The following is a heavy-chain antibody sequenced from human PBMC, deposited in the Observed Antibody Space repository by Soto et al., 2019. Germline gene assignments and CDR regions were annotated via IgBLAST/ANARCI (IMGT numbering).Heavy chain of an antibody. J-gene: IGHJ2*01. Sequence: QVQLVQSGAEVKKYGSSVKVSCKASGGTFSRYAISWVRQAPGQGLEWMGGITPMFGTANYAQKFQGRVRMSAADSTSTAYMELSSLRSDDTAVYYCAQTLGLAVAGPGRFDLWGRGTLVTVSS. CDR2: ITPMFGTA. V-gene: IGHV1-69*12. CDR3: AQTLGLAVAGPGRFDL. CDR1: GGTFSRYA. D-gene: IGHD6-19*01.